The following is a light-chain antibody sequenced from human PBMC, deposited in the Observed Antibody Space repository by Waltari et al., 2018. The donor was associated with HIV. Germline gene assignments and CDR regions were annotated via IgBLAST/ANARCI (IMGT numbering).Light chain of an antibody. Sequence: QSVLTQPPSVSGAPGQRVTIPCTGNSSHIGSLYDVHCSLQTQVSVPKLLNPGNSRPSGVSGRFSASRSGTSASLAITALRAEDEGTYYCQSYDTDLTSPVFGGGTDVTVL. J-gene: IGLJ3*02. CDR1: SSHIGSLYD. V-gene: IGLV1-40*01. CDR3: QSYDTDLTSPV. CDR2: GNS.